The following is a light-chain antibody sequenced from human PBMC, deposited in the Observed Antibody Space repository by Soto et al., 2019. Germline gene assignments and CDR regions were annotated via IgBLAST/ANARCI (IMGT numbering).Light chain of an antibody. V-gene: IGKV3-15*01. Sequence: EIVMTQSPASLSVSPGERATLSCRASQSVSSNLAWYQQKPGQAPRLLIHGASARATGIPDRFSGSGSGTECTLTISSLQSEDVAVYYCQQYNNWMWTFGQGTKVDIK. CDR1: QSVSSN. J-gene: IGKJ1*01. CDR2: GAS. CDR3: QQYNNWMWT.